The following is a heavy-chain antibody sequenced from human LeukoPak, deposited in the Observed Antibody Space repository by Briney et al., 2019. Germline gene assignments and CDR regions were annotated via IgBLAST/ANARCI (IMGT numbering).Heavy chain of an antibody. J-gene: IGHJ4*02. CDR2: ISSSSTI. D-gene: IGHD3-10*01. CDR1: GFTFSSYS. Sequence: GGSLRLSCAASGFTFSSYSMNWVRQAPGKGLEWVSYISSSSTIYYADSVKGRFTISRDNAKNSLYLQMNSLRDEDTAVYYCARDRPLLWFGGLFPTGFDYWGQGTLVTVSS. V-gene: IGHV3-48*02. CDR3: ARDRPLLWFGGLFPTGFDY.